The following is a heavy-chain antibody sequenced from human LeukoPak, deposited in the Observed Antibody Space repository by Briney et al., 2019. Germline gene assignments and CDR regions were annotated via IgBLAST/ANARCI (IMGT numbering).Heavy chain of an antibody. D-gene: IGHD3-10*01. J-gene: IGHJ6*02. V-gene: IGHV4-31*03. CDR1: GGSISSGGYY. CDR2: IYYSGSP. Sequence: SETLSLTCTVSGGSISSGGYYWSWIRQHPGKGLEWIGYIYYSGSPYYNPSLKSRVTISVDTSKNQFSLKLSSVTAADTAVYYCARQSLEVRGKYYYYGMDVWGQGTTVTVSS. CDR3: ARQSLEVRGKYYYYGMDV.